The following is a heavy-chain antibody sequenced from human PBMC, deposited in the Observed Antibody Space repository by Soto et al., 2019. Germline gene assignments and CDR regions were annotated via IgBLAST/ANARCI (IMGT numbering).Heavy chain of an antibody. Sequence: GGSLRLSCAASGFTFSDYYMSWIRQAPGKGLEWIGYSSNSGSFTRYADSVKGRFSISRDNAKKSLYLQINSLRGGDTAIYYCVRSGDNYNLLDYWGQGTPVTVSS. J-gene: IGHJ4*02. CDR2: SSNSGSFT. CDR1: GFTFSDYY. V-gene: IGHV3-11*06. CDR3: VRSGDNYNLLDY. D-gene: IGHD1-1*01.